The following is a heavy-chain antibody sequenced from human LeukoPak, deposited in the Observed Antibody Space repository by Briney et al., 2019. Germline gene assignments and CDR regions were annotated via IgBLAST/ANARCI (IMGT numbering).Heavy chain of an antibody. D-gene: IGHD2-21*02. V-gene: IGHV4-30-4*01. Sequence: SETLSLTCTVSGGSISSPNYYWGWIRQPPGKGLEGIGYIYYRGGTHYNPSLESRVTISKDTSKNQFSLAITSVTAADTAVYYCAREVDAVTASADAFDIWGQGTMVTVSS. J-gene: IGHJ3*02. CDR3: AREVDAVTASADAFDI. CDR2: IYYRGGT. CDR1: GGSISSPNYY.